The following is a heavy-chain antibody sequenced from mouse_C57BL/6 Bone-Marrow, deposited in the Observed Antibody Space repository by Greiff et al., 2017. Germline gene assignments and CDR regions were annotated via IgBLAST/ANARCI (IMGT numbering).Heavy chain of an antibody. V-gene: IGHV1-81*01. CDR1: GYTFTSYG. CDR2: IYPRSGNT. J-gene: IGHJ2*01. CDR3: RVPAYGNFDY. Sequence: VQVVESGAELARPGASVKLSCKASGYTFTSYGISWVKQRTGQGLEWIGEIYPRSGNTYYNEKFKGKATLTADKSSSTAYMELRSLTSEDSAVYFCRVPAYGNFDYWGQGTTLTVSS. D-gene: IGHD2-1*01.